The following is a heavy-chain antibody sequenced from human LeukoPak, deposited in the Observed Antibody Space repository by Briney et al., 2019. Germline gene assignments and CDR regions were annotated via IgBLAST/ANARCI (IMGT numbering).Heavy chain of an antibody. CDR3: VRSKVVVTNWFDP. V-gene: IGHV4-39*01. CDR1: GGSISSTTYY. Sequence: PSETLSLTCTVSGGSISSTTYYWGWVRQPPGKGLEWIGSIYYSGSTYYNPSLKSRVTISVDTSKNPFSLKLTPVTAADTAVYYCVRSKVVVTNWFDPWGQGILVTVSS. J-gene: IGHJ5*02. D-gene: IGHD3-22*01. CDR2: IYYSGST.